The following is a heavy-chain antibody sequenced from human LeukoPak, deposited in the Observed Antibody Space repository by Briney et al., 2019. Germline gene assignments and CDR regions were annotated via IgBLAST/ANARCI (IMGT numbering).Heavy chain of an antibody. CDR2: ISSSSSYI. CDR1: GFTFSSYS. CDR3: ARDKDGYCSSTSCYYXXGMDV. Sequence: KPGGSLRLSCAASGFTFSSYSMNWVRQAPGKGLEWVSSISSSSSYIYYADSVKGRFTISRDNAKNSLYLQMNSLRAEDTAVYYCARDKDGYCSSTSCYYXXGMDVWGQGATVTVSS. J-gene: IGHJ6*02. D-gene: IGHD2-2*01. V-gene: IGHV3-21*01.